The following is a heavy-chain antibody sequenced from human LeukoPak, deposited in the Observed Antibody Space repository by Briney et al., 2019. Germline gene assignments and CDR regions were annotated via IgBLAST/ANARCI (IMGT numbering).Heavy chain of an antibody. D-gene: IGHD3-10*01. J-gene: IGHJ6*04. CDR1: GFTSSSYE. V-gene: IGHV3-48*03. CDR3: ARDRITMVRGDGMDV. CDR2: ISSSGSTI. Sequence: GGSLRLSCAASGFTSSSYEMSWVRQAPGKGLEWVSYISSSGSTIYYADSVKGRFTISRDNAKNSLYLQMNSLRAEDTAVYYCARDRITMVRGDGMDVWGKGTTVTVSS.